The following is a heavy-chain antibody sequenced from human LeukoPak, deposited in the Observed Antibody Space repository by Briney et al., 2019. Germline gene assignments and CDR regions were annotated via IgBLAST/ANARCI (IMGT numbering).Heavy chain of an antibody. CDR1: GFTFSSYA. J-gene: IGHJ4*02. CDR3: AKTLYLNYYDTSGYYYYLDY. Sequence: GGSLRLSCAASGFTFSSYAMSWVRQAPGKGLEWVSAISGSGGSTFYTDSVKGRVTFSRDNSKSTLYLQMNSPKAEDTAVYYCAKTLYLNYYDTSGYYYYLDYWGQGTLVTVSS. CDR2: ISGSGGST. V-gene: IGHV3-23*01. D-gene: IGHD3-22*01.